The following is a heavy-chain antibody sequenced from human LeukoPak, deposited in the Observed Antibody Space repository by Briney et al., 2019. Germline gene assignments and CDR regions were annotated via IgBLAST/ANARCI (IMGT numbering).Heavy chain of an antibody. CDR3: AREFGDSVVVVVADYYYYGMDV. V-gene: IGHV1-18*01. CDR1: GYTFTSYG. D-gene: IGHD2-15*01. J-gene: IGHJ6*02. Sequence: GASVKVSCKASGYTFTSYGISWVRQAPGQGLEWMGWISAYNGNTNYAQKLQGRVTMTTDTSTSTAYMELRSLRSDDTAVYYCAREFGDSVVVVVADYYYYGMDVWGQGTTVTVSS. CDR2: ISAYNGNT.